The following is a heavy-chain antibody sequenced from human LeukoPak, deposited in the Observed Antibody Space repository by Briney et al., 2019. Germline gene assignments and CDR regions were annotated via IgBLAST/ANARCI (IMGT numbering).Heavy chain of an antibody. D-gene: IGHD3-22*01. V-gene: IGHV3-21*01. CDR2: ISGSSSYI. CDR1: GFTFSSYS. J-gene: IGHJ3*02. Sequence: PGRSLRLSCAASGFTFSSYSMNWVRQAPGKGLEWVSSISGSSSYIYYADSVKGRFTISRDNAKNSLYLQMNSLRVEDTAVYYCARLDSSDAGRAFDIWGQGTMVTVSS. CDR3: ARLDSSDAGRAFDI.